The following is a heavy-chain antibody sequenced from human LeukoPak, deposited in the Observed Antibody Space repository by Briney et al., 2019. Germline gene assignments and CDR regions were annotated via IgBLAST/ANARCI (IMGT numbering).Heavy chain of an antibody. Sequence: SVKVSCKASGGTFSSYAISWVRQDPGQGLEWMGGIIPIFGTANYAQKFQGRVTITADESTSTAYMELSSLRSEDTAVYYCARVSGYYYHSSGYFPYYFDYWGQGTLVTVSS. V-gene: IGHV1-69*13. CDR3: ARVSGYYYHSSGYFPYYFDY. J-gene: IGHJ4*02. CDR2: IIPIFGTA. CDR1: GGTFSSYA. D-gene: IGHD3-22*01.